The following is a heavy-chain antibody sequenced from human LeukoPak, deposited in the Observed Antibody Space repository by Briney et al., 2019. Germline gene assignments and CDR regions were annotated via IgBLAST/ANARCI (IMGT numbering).Heavy chain of an antibody. Sequence: ASVKVSCKASGYTFTGYYMHWVRQAPGQGLEWMGWINPNSGGTNYAQKFQGWVTMTRDTSISTAYMELSRLRSDDTAVYYCARGDYDILTGYPTGAFDIWGQGTMVTVSS. CDR1: GYTFTGYY. J-gene: IGHJ3*02. D-gene: IGHD3-9*01. V-gene: IGHV1-2*04. CDR2: INPNSGGT. CDR3: ARGDYDILTGYPTGAFDI.